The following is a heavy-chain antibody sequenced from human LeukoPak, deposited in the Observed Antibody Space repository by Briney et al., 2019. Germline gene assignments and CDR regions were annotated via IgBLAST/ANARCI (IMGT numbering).Heavy chain of an antibody. CDR1: GGSISSGGYY. D-gene: IGHD6-13*01. J-gene: IGHJ4*02. CDR2: IYYSAST. V-gene: IGHV4-31*03. CDR3: ARRAAAGHFDY. Sequence: SGTLSLTCTVSGGSISSGGYYWSWIRQHPGKGLEWIGYIYYSASTYYNPSLKSRVTISVDTSKNQFSLKLSSVTAADTAVYYCARRAAAGHFDYWGQGTLVTVSS.